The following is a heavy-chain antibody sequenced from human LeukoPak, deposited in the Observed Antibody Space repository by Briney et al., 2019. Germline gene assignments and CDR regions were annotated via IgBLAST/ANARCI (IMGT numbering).Heavy chain of an antibody. J-gene: IGHJ3*02. CDR3: ARDCGGGSCYGPYDAFDI. CDR2: ISSSGSTI. D-gene: IGHD2-15*01. V-gene: IGHV3-11*04. CDR1: GFTFSDHC. Sequence: GGSLRLSCAASGFTFSDHCMNWVRQAPGKGLEWVSYISSSGSTIYYADSVKGRFTISRDNAKNSLYLQMNSLRAEDTAVYYCARDCGGGSCYGPYDAFDIWGQGTMVTVSS.